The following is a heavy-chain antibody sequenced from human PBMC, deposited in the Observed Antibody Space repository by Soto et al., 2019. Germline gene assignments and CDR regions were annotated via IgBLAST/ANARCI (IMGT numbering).Heavy chain of an antibody. CDR1: GGSVSSGSYY. D-gene: IGHD5-12*01. J-gene: IGHJ3*02. V-gene: IGHV4-61*01. CDR3: ATRDGYNSNAFDI. CDR2: IYYSGST. Sequence: SETLSLTCTVSGGSVSSGSYYWSWIRQPPGKGLEWIGYIYYSGSTNYNPALKSRVTITVDTSKNQFSLKLSSVTAADTAVYYCATRDGYNSNAFDIWGQGTMVTVSS.